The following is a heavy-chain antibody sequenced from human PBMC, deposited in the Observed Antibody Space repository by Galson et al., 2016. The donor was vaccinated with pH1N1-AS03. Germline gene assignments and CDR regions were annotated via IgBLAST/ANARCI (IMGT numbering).Heavy chain of an antibody. CDR2: IYPGDSDT. CDR3: ATPMVRGYIITSLDY. V-gene: IGHV5-51*01. CDR1: GSNLTDYW. D-gene: IGHD3-10*01. Sequence: QSGAEVKKPGESLKISCKGPGSNLTDYWIGWVRQMPGEGLEWMGIIYPGDSDTRYSPSFRGQVTISADMSINTAYLQWSSLKASDTAMYYSATPMVRGYIITSLDYWGQGTLVTVSS. J-gene: IGHJ4*02.